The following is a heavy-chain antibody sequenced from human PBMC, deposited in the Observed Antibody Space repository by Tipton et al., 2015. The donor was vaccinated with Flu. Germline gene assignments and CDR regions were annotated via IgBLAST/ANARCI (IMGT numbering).Heavy chain of an antibody. J-gene: IGHJ6*03. CDR3: ASQPAAHTFYYYYYMDV. Sequence: SLRLSCAASGFTFSSYSMNWVRQAPGKGLEWVSSISSSSSYIYYADSVKGRFTISRDNAKNSLYLQMNSLRAEDTAVYYCASQPAAHTFYYYYYMDVWGKGTTVTVSS. V-gene: IGHV3-21*01. D-gene: IGHD2-2*01. CDR1: GFTFSSYS. CDR2: ISSSSSYI.